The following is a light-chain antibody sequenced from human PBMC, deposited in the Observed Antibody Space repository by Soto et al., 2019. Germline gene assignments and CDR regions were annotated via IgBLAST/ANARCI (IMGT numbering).Light chain of an antibody. CDR2: GAF. J-gene: IGKJ4*01. CDR3: QQCYSLPLT. V-gene: IGKV1-39*01. Sequence: EIQMTQSPSSLSASVGDRVTITCRASQTISGDLSWYQQKPGKAPNLLIYGAFTLQTGVPSRFSGSGSGTDFTLSISSLQREDVATYFCQQCYSLPLTFGGGTRVELK. CDR1: QTISGD.